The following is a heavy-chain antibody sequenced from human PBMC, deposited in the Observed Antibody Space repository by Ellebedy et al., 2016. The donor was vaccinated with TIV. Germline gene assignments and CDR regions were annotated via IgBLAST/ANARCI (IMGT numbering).Heavy chain of an antibody. J-gene: IGHJ4*02. CDR2: FHYSGTT. D-gene: IGHD3-10*01. V-gene: IGHV4-59*01. CDR3: ARTSTMVRGALDY. CDR1: DGSIRSYH. Sequence: SETLSLXXTVPDGSIRSYHWSWIRQSPGKGLEWIGYFHYSGTTNYNPSLKSRLFISVDTSKNQFSLNLSSVTAADTGVYYCARTSTMVRGALDYWGQGTLVTVSS.